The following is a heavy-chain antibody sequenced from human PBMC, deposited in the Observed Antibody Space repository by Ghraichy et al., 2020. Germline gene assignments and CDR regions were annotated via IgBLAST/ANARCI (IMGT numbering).Heavy chain of an antibody. CDR3: ANYPQIIMGATPFDY. D-gene: IGHD1-26*01. CDR2: ISGSGGST. Sequence: GGSLRLSCAASGFTFSSYAMSWVRQAPGKGLEWVSAISGSGGSTYYADSVKGRFTISRDNSKNTLYLQMNSLRAEDTAVYYCANYPQIIMGATPFDYWGQGTLVTVSS. V-gene: IGHV3-23*01. CDR1: GFTFSSYA. J-gene: IGHJ4*02.